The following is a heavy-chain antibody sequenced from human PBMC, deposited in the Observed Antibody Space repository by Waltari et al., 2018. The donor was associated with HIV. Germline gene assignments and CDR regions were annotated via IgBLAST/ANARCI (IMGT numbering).Heavy chain of an antibody. Sequence: QVQLVQSGAEMKKPGASVMVSCKASGYTFTGYYMHWVRQAPGQGLEWRGWINPTSGDTNCAQKFQGRVTLTRDTSISTAYMELSRLRHDDTAVDYCARPAEDYYDSSGYVYWGQGTLVTVSS. CDR3: ARPAEDYYDSSGYVY. CDR1: GYTFTGYY. J-gene: IGHJ4*02. V-gene: IGHV1-2*02. D-gene: IGHD3-22*01. CDR2: INPTSGDT.